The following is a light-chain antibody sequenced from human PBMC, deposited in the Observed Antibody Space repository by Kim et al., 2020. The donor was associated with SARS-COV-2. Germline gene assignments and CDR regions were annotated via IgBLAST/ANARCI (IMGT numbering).Light chain of an antibody. CDR3: QHRSNWPVT. Sequence: LYPGEIATPTCRASQSVSSYLVWYQQKPGQAPRLLIYDASNRATGIPARFSGSGSGTDFTLTINSLKPEDFAIYYCQHRSNWPVTFGQGTRLEIK. CDR1: QSVSSY. J-gene: IGKJ5*01. V-gene: IGKV3-11*01. CDR2: DAS.